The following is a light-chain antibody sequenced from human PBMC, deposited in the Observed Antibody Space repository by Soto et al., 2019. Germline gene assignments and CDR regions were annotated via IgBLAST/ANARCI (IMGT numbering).Light chain of an antibody. Sequence: DIQVTQSPSTLSASVGDRVTITCRVSQSINTWLAWYQQQPGKAPTLLIYKASILESGVPSRFSRSGSGTELTLTISSLQTNDFATYYSKQYHFYSRLTFGGGYQVHIK. CDR3: KQYHFYSRLT. CDR1: QSINTW. J-gene: IGKJ4*01. CDR2: KAS. V-gene: IGKV1-5*03.